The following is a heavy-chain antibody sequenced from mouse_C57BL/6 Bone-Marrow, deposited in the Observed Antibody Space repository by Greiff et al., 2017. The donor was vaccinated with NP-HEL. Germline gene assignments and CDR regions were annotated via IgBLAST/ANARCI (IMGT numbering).Heavy chain of an antibody. CDR1: GFSFTSDY. D-gene: IGHD3-1*01. V-gene: IGHV3-8*01. CDR2: ISYSGST. Sequence: EVQLVESGPGLVKPSQTLSLTCSVSGFSFTSDYLNWIRKPPGNKLEYMGYISYSGSTYYNPSLKTRISITRDTSKNQYYLLFNSVTTEDTATDCCARAGCSGYYFDYWGKGTTLTVSS. CDR3: ARAGCSGYYFDY. J-gene: IGHJ2*01.